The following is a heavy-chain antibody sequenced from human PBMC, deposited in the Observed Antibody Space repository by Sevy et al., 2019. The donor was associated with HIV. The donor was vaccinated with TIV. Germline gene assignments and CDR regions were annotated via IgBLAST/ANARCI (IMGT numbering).Heavy chain of an antibody. CDR2: IKSETDGGAA. D-gene: IGHD4-4*01. Sequence: EGSLRLSCAASGITFSSAWMSWVRLVPGKELEWLGRIKSETDGGAADYAAAVKGRFTISRDDSKETLYLQLNSLKTEDTAVYYCTTDLGFYSSKWGQGTLVTVSS. CDR3: TTDLGFYSSK. CDR1: GITFSSAW. V-gene: IGHV3-15*01. J-gene: IGHJ4*02.